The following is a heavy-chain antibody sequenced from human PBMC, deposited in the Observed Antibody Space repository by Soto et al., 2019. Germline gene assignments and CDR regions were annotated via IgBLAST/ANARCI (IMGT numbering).Heavy chain of an antibody. Sequence: PGGSLRLSCTASGFTFGDYAMSWFRQAPGKGLEWVGFIRSKAYGGTTEYAASVKGRFTISRDDSKSIAYPQMNSLKTEDTAVYYFPREEKGSSGPLGGYGKDVWGPGTKVTVS. CDR2: IRSKAYGGTT. D-gene: IGHD6-6*01. CDR1: GFTFGDYA. CDR3: PREEKGSSGPLGGYGKDV. V-gene: IGHV3-49*03. J-gene: IGHJ6*02.